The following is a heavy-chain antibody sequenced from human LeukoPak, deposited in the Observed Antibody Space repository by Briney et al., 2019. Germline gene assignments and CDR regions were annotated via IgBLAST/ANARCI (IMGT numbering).Heavy chain of an antibody. CDR2: FDPEDGET. CDR3: ATDQGSGAAGDAFDI. D-gene: IGHD6-13*01. V-gene: IGHV1-24*01. Sequence: ASVKVSCKVSGYTLTELSMHWVRHAPGKGLEWMGGFDPEDGETIYAQKFQGRVTMTEDTSTDTAYMELSSLRSEDTAVYYCATDQGSGAAGDAFDIWGPGTMVTVSS. J-gene: IGHJ3*02. CDR1: GYTLTELS.